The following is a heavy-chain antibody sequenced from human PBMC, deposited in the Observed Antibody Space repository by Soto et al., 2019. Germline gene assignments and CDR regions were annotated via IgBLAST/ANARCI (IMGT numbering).Heavy chain of an antibody. CDR1: GGSISSGGYY. CDR3: ARVGGVGATALDY. D-gene: IGHD1-26*01. Sequence: QVQLQESGPGLVKPSQTLSLTCTVSGGSISSGGYYWSWIRQHPGKGLEWIGYIYYSGSTYYNPALKSRVTISVDTSKTQFSLKLSSVTAADTAVYYCARVGGVGATALDYWGQGTLVTVSS. CDR2: IYYSGST. J-gene: IGHJ4*02. V-gene: IGHV4-31*03.